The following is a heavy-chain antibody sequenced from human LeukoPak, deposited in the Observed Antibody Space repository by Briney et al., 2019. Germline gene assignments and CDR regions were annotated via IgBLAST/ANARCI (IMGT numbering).Heavy chain of an antibody. J-gene: IGHJ6*02. CDR2: IYYSGST. D-gene: IGHD3-3*01. Sequence: SQTLSLTCTVSGGSISSGGYYWSWIRQHPGKGLEWIGYIYYSGSTNYTPSLKSRVTISVDTSKNQFSLKLSSVTAADTAVYYCARQPPFRSMIFGVVKPNGMDVWGQGTTVTVSS. CDR3: ARQPPFRSMIFGVVKPNGMDV. V-gene: IGHV4-31*03. CDR1: GGSISSGGYY.